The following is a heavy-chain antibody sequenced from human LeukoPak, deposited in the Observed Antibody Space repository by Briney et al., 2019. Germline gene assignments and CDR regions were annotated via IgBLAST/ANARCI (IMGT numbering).Heavy chain of an antibody. CDR2: ISSSGSTK. J-gene: IGHJ6*02. D-gene: IGHD6-13*01. V-gene: IGHV3-48*03. CDR3: ARDQYSSSWPYYYYYGMDV. CDR1: GFTFSSYE. Sequence: PGGSLRLSCAASGFTFSSYEMNWVRQAPGKGLEWVSYISSSGSTKYYADSVKGRFTISRDNAKNSLYLQMNSLRAEDTAVYYCARDQYSSSWPYYYYYGMDVWGQGTTVTVSS.